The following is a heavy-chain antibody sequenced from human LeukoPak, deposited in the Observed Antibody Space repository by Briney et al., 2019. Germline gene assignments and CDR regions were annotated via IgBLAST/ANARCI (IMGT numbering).Heavy chain of an antibody. V-gene: IGHV1-18*01. CDR2: ISAYNGNT. J-gene: IGHJ4*02. CDR3: ARDAMGNTKGTFDY. D-gene: IGHD2-8*01. Sequence: ASVKVSCKASGYTFTSHGISWVRQAPGQGLEWMGWISAYNGNTNYAQKLQGRVTMTTDTPTSTAYMELRSLRSDDTAVYYCARDAMGNTKGTFDYWGQGTLVTVSP. CDR1: GYTFTSHG.